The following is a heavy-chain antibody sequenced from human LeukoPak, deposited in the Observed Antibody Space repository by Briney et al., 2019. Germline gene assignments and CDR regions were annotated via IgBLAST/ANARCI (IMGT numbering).Heavy chain of an antibody. CDR1: GFTFSSYA. Sequence: GGSLSLSWPASGFTFSSYAMSWVRQAPGKGLEWVPAISGSGGSTYYADSVKGRFTISRDNSKNTLYLQMNSLRAEDTAVYYCAKSPLIWGSYLLGDYWGQGTLVTVSS. CDR2: ISGSGGST. J-gene: IGHJ4*02. CDR3: AKSPLIWGSYLLGDY. D-gene: IGHD3-16*02. V-gene: IGHV3-23*01.